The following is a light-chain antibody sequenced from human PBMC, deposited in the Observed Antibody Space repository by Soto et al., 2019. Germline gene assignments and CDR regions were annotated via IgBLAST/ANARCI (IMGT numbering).Light chain of an antibody. V-gene: IGKV1-5*01. Sequence: DIHMNQSPSSLSASVGDRVTITCRASQSISSWLAWYQQKPGKAPKLLIYDASSLESGVPSRFSGSGSGTEFTLTISSLQPDDFATYYCQQYNSPWTFGQGTKV. J-gene: IGKJ1*01. CDR1: QSISSW. CDR2: DAS. CDR3: QQYNSPWT.